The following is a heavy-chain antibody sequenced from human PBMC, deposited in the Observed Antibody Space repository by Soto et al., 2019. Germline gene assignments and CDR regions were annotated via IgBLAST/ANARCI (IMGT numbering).Heavy chain of an antibody. CDR3: ARTHRPTVVRSGFDY. CDR2: INPNSGGT. CDR1: GYTFTGYY. D-gene: IGHD4-17*01. Sequence: ASVKVSCKASGYTFTGYYMHWVRQAPGQGLEWMGWINPNSGGTNYAQKFQGRVTITADESTSTAYMELSSLRSEDTAVYYCARTHRPTVVRSGFDYWGQGTLVTVSS. J-gene: IGHJ4*02. V-gene: IGHV1-2*02.